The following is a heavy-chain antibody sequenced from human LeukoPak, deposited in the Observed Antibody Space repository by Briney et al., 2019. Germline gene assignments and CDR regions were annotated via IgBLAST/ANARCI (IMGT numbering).Heavy chain of an antibody. Sequence: GGPLRLSCAASGFTFSDYDMHWVRQATGKGLEWVSAIGTAGGTYYTGSVKGRFTISRENAKNSLYLQMNSLRAGDTAVYYCARVAKERVGGVYYFDYWGQGTLVTVSS. D-gene: IGHD1-1*01. J-gene: IGHJ4*02. V-gene: IGHV3-13*01. CDR2: IGTAGGT. CDR1: GFTFSDYD. CDR3: ARVAKERVGGVYYFDY.